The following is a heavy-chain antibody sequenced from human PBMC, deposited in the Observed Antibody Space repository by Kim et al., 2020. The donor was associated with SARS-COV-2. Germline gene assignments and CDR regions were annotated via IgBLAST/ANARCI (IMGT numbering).Heavy chain of an antibody. V-gene: IGHV1-69*02. J-gene: IGHJ2*01. D-gene: IGHD2-21*02. CDR3: ARRVMGGNLNWYFDL. Sequence: QKFQGRVTITADKSTSTAYMELSSLRSEDTAVYYCARRVMGGNLNWYFDLWGRGTLVTVSS.